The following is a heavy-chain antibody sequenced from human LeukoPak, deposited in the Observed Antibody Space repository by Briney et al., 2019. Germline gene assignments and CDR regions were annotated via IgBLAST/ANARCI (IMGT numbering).Heavy chain of an antibody. CDR1: GFTFSSYA. CDR2: ISGSGGST. D-gene: IGHD3-10*01. CDR3: ANDYGSGKGGVDY. Sequence: GGSLRLSCAASGFTFSSYAMSWVRQAPGKGLEWVSTISGSGGSTYYADSVKGRFTISRDNSKNTLYLQMNSLRAEDTAVYYCANDYGSGKGGVDYWGQGTLVTVSS. J-gene: IGHJ4*02. V-gene: IGHV3-23*01.